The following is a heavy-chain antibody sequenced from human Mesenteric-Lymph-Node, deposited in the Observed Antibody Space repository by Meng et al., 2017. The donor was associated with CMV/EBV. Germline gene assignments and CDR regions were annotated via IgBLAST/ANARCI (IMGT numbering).Heavy chain of an antibody. V-gene: IGHV4-59*01. CDR1: GGSINSYY. Sequence: SETLSLTCTVSGGSINSYYWSWIRQTPGKGLEWIGYVYYTESSNFNPSLKSRVTISVDTSKNQFSLKLSSVTTADTAVYYCARARIERWLQGYYYYGLDVWGQGTTVTVSS. CDR2: VYYTESS. D-gene: IGHD5-24*01. J-gene: IGHJ6*02. CDR3: ARARIERWLQGYYYYGLDV.